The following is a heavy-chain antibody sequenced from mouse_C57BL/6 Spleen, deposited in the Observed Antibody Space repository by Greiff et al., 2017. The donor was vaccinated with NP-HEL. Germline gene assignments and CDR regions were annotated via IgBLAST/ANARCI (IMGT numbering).Heavy chain of an antibody. CDR2: ISYDGSN. CDR3: ARKTGKYYAMDY. J-gene: IGHJ4*01. CDR1: GYSITSGYY. Sequence: EVQLQQSGPGLVKPSQSLSLTCSVTGYSITSGYYWNWIRQFPGNKLEWMGYISYDGSNNYNQSLKNRISITRDTSKNQFFLKLNSVTTEDTATYYCARKTGKYYAMDYWGQGTSVTVSS. D-gene: IGHD4-1*01. V-gene: IGHV3-6*01.